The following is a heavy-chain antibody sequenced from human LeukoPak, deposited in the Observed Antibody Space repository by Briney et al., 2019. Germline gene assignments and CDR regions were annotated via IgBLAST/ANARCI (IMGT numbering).Heavy chain of an antibody. CDR3: ARISSGSYSNDSDY. D-gene: IGHD1-26*01. CDR2: ISSSGSTI. CDR1: GFTFSSYE. Sequence: PGGSLRLSCAASGFTFSSYEMNWVRQAPGKWLEWVSYISSSGSTIYYADSVKGRFTISRDNAKNSLYLQMNSLRAEDTAVYYCARISSGSYSNDSDYWGQGTLVTVSS. V-gene: IGHV3-48*03. J-gene: IGHJ4*02.